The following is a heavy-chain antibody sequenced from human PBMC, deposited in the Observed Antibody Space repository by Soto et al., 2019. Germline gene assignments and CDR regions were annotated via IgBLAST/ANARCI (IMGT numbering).Heavy chain of an antibody. D-gene: IGHD3-22*01. Sequence: QVQLVESGGGVVQPGRALRLSCAACGFTFSNYVMHWVRQAPGKGLEWVSAISYDTTYKYYADSVKGRFTISRDNSKNTLYLQMNSLGREDTAVYYCATPPPYDSSGYYYDHWGQGTLVTVSS. V-gene: IGHV3-30*03. CDR2: ISYDTTYK. CDR1: GFTFSNYV. CDR3: ATPPPYDSSGYYYDH. J-gene: IGHJ5*02.